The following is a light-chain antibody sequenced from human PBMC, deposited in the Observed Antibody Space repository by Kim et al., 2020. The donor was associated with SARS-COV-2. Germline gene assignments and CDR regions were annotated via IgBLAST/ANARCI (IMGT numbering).Light chain of an antibody. CDR2: DAS. V-gene: IGKV3-11*01. CDR1: QSVGRY. J-gene: IGKJ4*01. CDR3: QQRSNWPLT. Sequence: LSPGERAPLSCRASQSVGRYLACDKQRPGQAPRRLIYDASNRATGIPARFSGSGSGTDFTLIISSLEPEDFAVYYCQQRSNWPLTFGGGTKVDIK.